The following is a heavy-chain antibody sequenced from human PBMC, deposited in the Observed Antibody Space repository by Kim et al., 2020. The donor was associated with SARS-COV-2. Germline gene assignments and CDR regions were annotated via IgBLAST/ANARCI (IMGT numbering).Heavy chain of an antibody. D-gene: IGHD3-3*01. CDR3: ARAEWGGMDV. CDR2: GT. Sequence: GTNYAQKFQGRVTMTRDTSISTAYMGLSRLRSDDTAVYYCARAEWGGMDVWGQGTTVTVSS. J-gene: IGHJ6*02. V-gene: IGHV1-2*02.